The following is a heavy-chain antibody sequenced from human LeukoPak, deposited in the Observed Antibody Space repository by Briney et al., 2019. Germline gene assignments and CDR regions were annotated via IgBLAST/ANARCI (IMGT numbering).Heavy chain of an antibody. CDR1: GFTFSSYG. D-gene: IGHD3-22*01. CDR2: IWYDGSNK. CDR3: ARGHYYDRLVDY. J-gene: IGHJ4*02. Sequence: GGSLRLSCAASGFTFSSYGMHWVRQAPGKGLEWVAVIWYDGSNKYYADSVKGRFTISRDNSKNTLYLRMNSLRAEDTAVYYCARGHYYDRLVDYWGQGTLVTVSS. V-gene: IGHV3-33*01.